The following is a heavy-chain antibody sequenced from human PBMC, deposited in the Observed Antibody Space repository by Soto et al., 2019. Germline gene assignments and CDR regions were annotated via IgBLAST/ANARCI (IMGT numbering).Heavy chain of an antibody. J-gene: IGHJ4*02. CDR2: INAGNGNT. CDR3: ARSRTGVIGTDY. V-gene: IGHV1-3*01. Sequence: GASVKVSCKASGYTFTSYAMHWVRQAPGQRLEWMGWINAGNGNTKYSQKFQGRVTITRDTSASTAYMELSSLRSEDTAVYYCARSRTGVIGTDYWGRGTLVTVSS. D-gene: IGHD3-10*01. CDR1: GYTFTSYA.